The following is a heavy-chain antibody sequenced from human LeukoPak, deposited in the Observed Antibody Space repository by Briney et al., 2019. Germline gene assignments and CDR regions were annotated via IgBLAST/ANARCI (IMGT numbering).Heavy chain of an antibody. V-gene: IGHV1-8*01. Sequence: ASVKVSCKASGYTFTSYDINWVRQATGQGLEWMGWMNPNSGNTGYAQKFQGRVTMTRNTSISTAYVELSSLRSEDTAVYYCAKDNPPSSGLKRVGYMDVWGQGTTVTVSS. CDR2: MNPNSGNT. CDR1: GYTFTSYD. J-gene: IGHJ6*02. D-gene: IGHD3-22*01. CDR3: AKDNPPSSGLKRVGYMDV.